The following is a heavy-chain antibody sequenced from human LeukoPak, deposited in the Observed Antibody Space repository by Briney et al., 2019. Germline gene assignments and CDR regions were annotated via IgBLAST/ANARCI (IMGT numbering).Heavy chain of an antibody. Sequence: PGGSLRLSCAASGFTFSRDAMSWVRQAPGKGLEWVSGISGGGVTTYYADSVKGRFTISRDNSKNTLYLQMNSLRADDTAIYYCARNQQLGGHSYYYYGMDVWGQGTTVTVSS. V-gene: IGHV3-23*01. D-gene: IGHD3-16*01. CDR2: ISGGGVTT. J-gene: IGHJ6*02. CDR3: ARNQQLGGHSYYYYGMDV. CDR1: GFTFSRDA.